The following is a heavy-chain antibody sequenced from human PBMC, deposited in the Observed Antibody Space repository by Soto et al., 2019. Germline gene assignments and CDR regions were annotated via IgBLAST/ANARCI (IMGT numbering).Heavy chain of an antibody. Sequence: SETLSLTCSVSGGSIRSGGYYWSWVRQNPRRGLEWIGNIYYSGNTYYNPSLKSRLTISVDTSKNQFSLNLSSVTAADTAVYYCARDRLMATAGTARHYFGLDVWGQGTTVTVSS. CDR2: IYYSGNT. CDR1: GGSIRSGGYY. V-gene: IGHV4-31*03. J-gene: IGHJ6*02. CDR3: ARDRLMATAGTARHYFGLDV. D-gene: IGHD5-18*01.